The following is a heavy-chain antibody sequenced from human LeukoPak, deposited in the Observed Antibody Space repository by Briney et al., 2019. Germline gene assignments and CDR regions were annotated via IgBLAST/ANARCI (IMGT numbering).Heavy chain of an antibody. CDR1: GYTFTNYN. V-gene: IGHV1-18*01. Sequence: ASVKVSCKPSGYTFTNYNLAWVRQAPGEGLEWMGWISPYNGDTNYAPKFQGRVTLTTDTSTSTGYIELRNLRSDDTAVYYCAREAADHLDYWGQGTLVTVSS. CDR3: AREAADHLDY. CDR2: ISPYNGDT. J-gene: IGHJ4*02.